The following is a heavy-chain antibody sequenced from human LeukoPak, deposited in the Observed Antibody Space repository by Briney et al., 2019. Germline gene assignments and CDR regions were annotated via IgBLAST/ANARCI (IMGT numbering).Heavy chain of an antibody. CDR3: AGLVGRYSSGLYYYYFEY. J-gene: IGHJ4*02. Sequence: SHTLSLTCTVSGGSNSSGGYYWSWIRQHPGKGRECIGYIYHSGSTYYKPSLKSRVTISIDKSKNQFFLNLSSVTAADTAVYYCAGLVGRYSSGLYYYYFEYWGQGTLVTVSS. CDR2: IYHSGST. D-gene: IGHD3-22*01. CDR1: GGSNSSGGYY. V-gene: IGHV4-31*09.